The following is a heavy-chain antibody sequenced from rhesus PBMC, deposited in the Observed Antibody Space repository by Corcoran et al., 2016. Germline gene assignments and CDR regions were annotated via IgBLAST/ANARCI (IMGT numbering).Heavy chain of an antibody. CDR2: FFGSIGST. D-gene: IGHD6-25*01. J-gene: IGHJ4*01. CDR1: GGSISGGYG. Sequence: QVQLQESGPGLVKPSETLSLTCAVSGGSISGGYGWSWIRQPPGKGLDWIGHFFGSIGSTYYNPSLKGRVTVSRDTSTNQFSLKLIAVTAADTAVYYCARGGYSGSWNLGYFDYWGQEVLVTVSS. CDR3: ARGGYSGSWNLGYFDY. V-gene: IGHV4S7*01.